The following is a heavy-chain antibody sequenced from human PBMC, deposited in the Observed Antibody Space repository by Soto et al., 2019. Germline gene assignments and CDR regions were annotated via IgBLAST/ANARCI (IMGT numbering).Heavy chain of an antibody. CDR2: IDWDDDK. J-gene: IGHJ4*02. CDR3: ARHVSHGVGAHFDY. CDR1: GFSLTTNGMC. Sequence: GSGPTLVNPTQTLTLTCSFSGFSLTTNGMCISWIRQPPGKALEWLARIDWDDDKYYSTYLQSRLTVSKDTSRKQVVLTMTNMDPLDTSTYYCARHVSHGVGAHFDYWGQGTLVTVSS. V-gene: IGHV2-70*11. D-gene: IGHD1-26*01.